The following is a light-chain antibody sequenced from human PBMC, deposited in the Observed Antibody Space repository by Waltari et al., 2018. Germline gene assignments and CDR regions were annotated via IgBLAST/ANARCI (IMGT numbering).Light chain of an antibody. CDR1: QSVSSY. CDR2: DAS. J-gene: IGKJ1*01. CDR3: QQRSNWPPKWT. Sequence: EIVFTQSPATLSLSPGERATLPCRASQSVSSYLAWYQQKPGQAPRLLIYDASNRATGIPARFSGSGSGTDFILTISSLEPEDFAVYYCQQRSNWPPKWTFGQGTKVEIK. V-gene: IGKV3-11*01.